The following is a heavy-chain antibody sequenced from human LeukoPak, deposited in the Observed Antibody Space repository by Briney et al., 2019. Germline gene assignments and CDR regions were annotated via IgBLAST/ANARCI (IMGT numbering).Heavy chain of an antibody. CDR2: INSDGSSA. Sequence: GGSLRLSCAASGFTITNYWMHWVRQAPGKGLVWVSRINSDGSSAFYADSVKGRFTISRDNAKNTLYLQMNSLRAEDTAVYYCVRDLGSGYYYDGDFWGQGTLVTVSS. CDR1: GFTITNYW. D-gene: IGHD3-22*01. J-gene: IGHJ4*02. V-gene: IGHV3-74*01. CDR3: VRDLGSGYYYDGDF.